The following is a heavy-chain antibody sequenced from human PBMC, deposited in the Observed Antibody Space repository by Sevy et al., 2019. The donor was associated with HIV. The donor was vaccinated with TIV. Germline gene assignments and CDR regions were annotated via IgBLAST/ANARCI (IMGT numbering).Heavy chain of an antibody. J-gene: IGHJ6*02. CDR1: GFTFSSYA. V-gene: IGHV3-30*04. CDR2: ISSDGKHK. CDR3: ARDEGILPPGYYYYGMDV. Sequence: GGSLRLSCAASGFTFSSYAMHWVRQAPGKGLEWVAVISSDGKHKNYAHSVKGRFTISRDNSKNTLYLQMNSLRVEDTAVYFCARDEGILPPGYYYYGMDVWGQGTTVTVSS.